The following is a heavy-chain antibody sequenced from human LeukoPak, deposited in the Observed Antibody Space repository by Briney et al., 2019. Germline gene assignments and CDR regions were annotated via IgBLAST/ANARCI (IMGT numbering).Heavy chain of an antibody. J-gene: IGHJ3*02. CDR1: GGSISSYY. D-gene: IGHD3-22*01. V-gene: IGHV4-4*07. CDR2: MYTSGST. Sequence: SETLSLTCTVSGGSISSYYWSWIRQPAGKGLQWIGRMYTSGSTNYNPSLKSRVTISVDTSKNQFSLKLSSVTAADTAVYYCARVRLESGRRNYYDSSGYYYVRAFDIWGQGTMVTVSS. CDR3: ARVRLESGRRNYYDSSGYYYVRAFDI.